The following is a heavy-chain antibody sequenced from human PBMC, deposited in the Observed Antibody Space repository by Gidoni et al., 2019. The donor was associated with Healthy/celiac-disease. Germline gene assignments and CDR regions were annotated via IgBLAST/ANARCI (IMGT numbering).Heavy chain of an antibody. D-gene: IGHD3-3*01. CDR3: ATSYDFWSCYSPYYYGMDV. J-gene: IGHJ6*02. CDR1: GGSISSCSYY. CDR2: IYTSGST. Sequence: QLQLQESGPGLVKPSQTLSLTCTVSGGSISSCSYYWTWIRQPAGKVLECIGSIYTSGSTNYNPSLKSLVTISVDTSKNQFSRKLSSVIAADTAVYYCATSYDFWSCYSPYYYGMDVWVQGTTVTVSS. V-gene: IGHV4-61*02.